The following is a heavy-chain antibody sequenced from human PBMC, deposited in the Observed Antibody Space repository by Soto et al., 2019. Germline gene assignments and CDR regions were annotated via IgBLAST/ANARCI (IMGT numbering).Heavy chain of an antibody. D-gene: IGHD2-15*01. CDR2: IYYSGST. V-gene: IGHV4-39*01. J-gene: IGHJ6*02. Sequence: PSETLSLTCTVSGGSISSSSYYWGWIRQPPGKGLEWIGSIYYSGSTYYNPSLKSRVTISVDTSKNQFSLKLSSVTAADTAVYYCARVEGIVVVVAATGFHQLYGMDVWGQGTTVTVSS. CDR3: ARVEGIVVVVAATGFHQLYGMDV. CDR1: GGSISSSSYY.